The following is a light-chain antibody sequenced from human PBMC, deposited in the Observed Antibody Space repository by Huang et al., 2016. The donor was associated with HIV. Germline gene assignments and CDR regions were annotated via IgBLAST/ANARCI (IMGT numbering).Light chain of an antibody. CDR3: QQYDSSPPAMYT. CDR1: QSVSSSY. CDR2: GAS. V-gene: IGKV3-20*01. J-gene: IGKJ2*01. Sequence: EIVLTQSPGTLSLSPGERATLSCRPSQSVSSSYLAWYQQKPGQAPRLLIYGASSRATGIPDRFSGSGSGTDFTLTISRLEPEDFAVYYCQQYDSSPPAMYTFGQGTKLEIK.